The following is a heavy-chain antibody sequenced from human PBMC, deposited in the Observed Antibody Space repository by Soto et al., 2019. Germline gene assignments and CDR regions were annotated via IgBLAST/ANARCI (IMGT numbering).Heavy chain of an antibody. CDR2: IWYDGSNK. J-gene: IGHJ4*02. Sequence: QVQLVESGGGVVQPGRSLRLSCAASGFTFSTYGMHWVRQAPGKGLEWVAAIWYDGSNKYYADSVKGRFTISRDNSKNTLYLQMNSLRAEDTAVYYCAREAKEYDSDYWGQGTLVTVSS. D-gene: IGHD2-2*01. CDR3: AREAKEYDSDY. CDR1: GFTFSTYG. V-gene: IGHV3-33*01.